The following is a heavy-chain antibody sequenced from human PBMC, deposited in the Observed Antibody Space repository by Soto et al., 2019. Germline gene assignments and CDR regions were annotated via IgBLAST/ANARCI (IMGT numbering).Heavy chain of an antibody. CDR2: VYSTGRA. V-gene: IGHV4-4*07. CDR1: GASGGSFY. D-gene: IGHD1-26*01. J-gene: IGHJ6*02. CDR3: ARDLSGTGLDV. Sequence: SETLSLTCNVSGASGGSFYWSWIRQSAGKGLEWIGRVYSTGRATYNPALQGRVTISLDRSNNQFSLEMNSVTAADTAVYFCARDLSGTGLDVWGRGTTVTVSS.